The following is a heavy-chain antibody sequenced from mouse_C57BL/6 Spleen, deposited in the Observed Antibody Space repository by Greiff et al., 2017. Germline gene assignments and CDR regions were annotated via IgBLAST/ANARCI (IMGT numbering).Heavy chain of an antibody. Sequence: EVQLVESGGDLVKPGGSLKLSCAASGFTFSSYGMSWVRQTPDKRLEWVATISSGGSYTYYPDSLKGRFTISRDNAKNTLYLQMSRLKSEDTAMYDGARPPITTGVEYWYFDVWGTGTTVTVSS. CDR1: GFTFSSYG. J-gene: IGHJ1*03. D-gene: IGHD1-1*01. CDR3: ARPPITTGVEYWYFDV. V-gene: IGHV5-6*01. CDR2: ISSGGSYT.